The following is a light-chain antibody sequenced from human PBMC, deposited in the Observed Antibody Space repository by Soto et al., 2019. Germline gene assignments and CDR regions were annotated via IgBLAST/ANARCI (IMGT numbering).Light chain of an antibody. Sequence: EVVLTQSPATLSLSPGERATLSCRASQSISIYLAWYQQKPGQAPRLLIYDGSNRATGIPDRFSGSGSGTDFTLTISSLEPEDFAVYYCQQRNSWPPITFGQGTRLEIK. CDR3: QQRNSWPPIT. CDR1: QSISIY. J-gene: IGKJ5*01. V-gene: IGKV3-11*01. CDR2: DGS.